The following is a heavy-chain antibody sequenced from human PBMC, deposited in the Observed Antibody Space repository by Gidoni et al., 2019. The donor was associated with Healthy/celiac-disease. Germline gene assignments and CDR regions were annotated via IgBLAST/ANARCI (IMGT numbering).Heavy chain of an antibody. CDR1: GFTFSRYA. D-gene: IGHD3-22*01. V-gene: IGHV3-23*01. CDR3: AAVPDSSGFFDY. Sequence: EEQRLESGGGLVQPGGLLRLSCAASGFTFSRYAMSLVRQAPGKGLGWVSAISGSGGSTYSADSVKVRFTISSDNSKNTLYLQMNSLRAEDTAVYYCAAVPDSSGFFDYWGQGTLVTVSS. J-gene: IGHJ4*02. CDR2: ISGSGGST.